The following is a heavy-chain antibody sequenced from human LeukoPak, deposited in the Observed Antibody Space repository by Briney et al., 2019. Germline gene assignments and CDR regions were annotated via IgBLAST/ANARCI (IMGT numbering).Heavy chain of an antibody. J-gene: IGHJ4*02. Sequence: SETLSLTCAVYGGSFSGYYWSWIRQPPGKGLEWIGEINHSGSTNCNPSLKSRVTISVDTSKNQFSLKLSSVTAADTAVYYCARGYCSGGSCYSHFDYWGQGTLVTVSS. CDR2: INHSGST. CDR1: GGSFSGYY. CDR3: ARGYCSGGSCYSHFDY. D-gene: IGHD2-15*01. V-gene: IGHV4-34*01.